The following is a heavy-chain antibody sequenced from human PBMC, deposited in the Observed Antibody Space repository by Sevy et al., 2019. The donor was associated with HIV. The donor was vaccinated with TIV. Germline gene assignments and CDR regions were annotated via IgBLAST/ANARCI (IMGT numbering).Heavy chain of an antibody. V-gene: IGHV3-30*18. J-gene: IGHJ4*02. Sequence: GESLKISCAASGFTFSSYGMHWVRQAPGKGLEWVAVISYDGSNKYYADSVKGRFTISRDNSKNTLYLQMNSLRAEDTAVYYCAKAGPLDLYYFDYWGQGTLVTVSS. CDR3: AKAGPLDLYYFDY. CDR2: ISYDGSNK. CDR1: GFTFSSYG. D-gene: IGHD3-9*01.